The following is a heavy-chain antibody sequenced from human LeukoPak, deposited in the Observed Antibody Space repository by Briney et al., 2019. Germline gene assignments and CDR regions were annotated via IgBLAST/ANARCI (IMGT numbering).Heavy chain of an antibody. V-gene: IGHV4-39*01. Sequence: PSETLSLTCTVSGGSISSSSYYWGWIRQPPGKGLEWIGSIYYSGSTYYNPSLKSRVTISVDTSKNQLSLKLSSVTAADTAVYYCARRVAGRGDFDYWGQGTLVTVSS. CDR1: GGSISSSSYY. CDR2: IYYSGST. D-gene: IGHD6-19*01. CDR3: ARRVAGRGDFDY. J-gene: IGHJ4*02.